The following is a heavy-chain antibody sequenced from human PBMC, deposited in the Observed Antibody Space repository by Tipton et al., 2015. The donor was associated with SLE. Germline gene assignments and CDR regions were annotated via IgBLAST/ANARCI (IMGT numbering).Heavy chain of an antibody. CDR1: GFTFSSYS. CDR2: ISSSSSYI. J-gene: IGHJ4*02. D-gene: IGHD6-13*01. Sequence: SLRLSCAASGFTFSSYSMNWVRQASGKGLEWVSSISSSSSYIYYADSVKGRFTISRDNAKNSLYLQMNSLRAEDTAVYYCARGGHIAAADLWGQGTLVTVSS. V-gene: IGHV3-21*01. CDR3: ARGGHIAAADL.